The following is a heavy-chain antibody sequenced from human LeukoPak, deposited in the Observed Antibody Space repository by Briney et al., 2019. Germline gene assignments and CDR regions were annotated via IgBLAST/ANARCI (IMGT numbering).Heavy chain of an antibody. Sequence: PSETLSLTCTVSGGSISSYYWSWIRQPPGQGLEWIGFIFYSGTTNYNPSLKRRVTISVDTSKNQFSLKLSSVTAADTAVYYCARGGWNKFDYWGQGTLVTVSS. J-gene: IGHJ4*02. D-gene: IGHD3-22*01. CDR1: GGSISSYY. CDR2: IFYSGTT. V-gene: IGHV4-59*01. CDR3: ARGGWNKFDY.